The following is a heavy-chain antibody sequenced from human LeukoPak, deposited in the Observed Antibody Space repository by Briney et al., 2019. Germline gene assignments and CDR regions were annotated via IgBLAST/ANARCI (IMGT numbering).Heavy chain of an antibody. V-gene: IGHV3-66*01. J-gene: IGHJ3*02. D-gene: IGHD2-2*01. CDR2: IYSGGST. Sequence: PGGSLRLSCAASGFTVSSNYMSWVRQAPGKGLEWVSVIYSGGSTYYADSVKGRFTISRDNSKNTLYLQMNSLRAEDTAVYYCARTSTRTAFDIWGQGTMVTVSS. CDR3: ARTSTRTAFDI. CDR1: GFTVSSNY.